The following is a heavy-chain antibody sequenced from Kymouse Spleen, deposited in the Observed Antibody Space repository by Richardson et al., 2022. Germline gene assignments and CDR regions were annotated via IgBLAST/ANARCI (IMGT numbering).Heavy chain of an antibody. CDR2: ISWDGGST. J-gene: IGHJ6*02. V-gene: IGHV3-43*01. CDR1: GFTFDDYT. Sequence: EVQLVESGGVVVQPGGSLRLSCAASGFTFDDYTMHWVRQAPGKGLEWVSLISWDGGSTYYADSVKGRFTISRDNSKNSLYLQMNSLRTEDTALYYCAKDFSSGWSYYYYYGMDVWGQGTTVTVSS. CDR3: AKDFSSGWSYYYYYGMDV. D-gene: IGHD6-19*01.